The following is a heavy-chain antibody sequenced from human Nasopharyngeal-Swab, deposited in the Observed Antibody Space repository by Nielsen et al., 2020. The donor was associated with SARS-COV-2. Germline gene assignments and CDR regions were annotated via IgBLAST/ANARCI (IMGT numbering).Heavy chain of an antibody. J-gene: IGHJ4*02. V-gene: IGHV4-38-2*01. D-gene: IGHD3-9*01. Sequence: SETLSLTCAVSGYSISSGYYWGWIRQPPGKGLEWIGSIYHSGSTYYNPSLKSRVTISVDTSKNQFSLKLSSVTAADTAVYYCARGRRYFDWLLYASYYFDYWGQGTLVTVSS. CDR1: GYSISSGYY. CDR2: IYHSGST. CDR3: ARGRRYFDWLLYASYYFDY.